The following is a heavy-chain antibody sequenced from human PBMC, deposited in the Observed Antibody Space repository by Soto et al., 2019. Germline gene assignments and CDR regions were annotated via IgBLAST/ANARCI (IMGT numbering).Heavy chain of an antibody. J-gene: IGHJ4*02. CDR2: IKQDGSEK. CDR3: ARDNYGDPIDY. CDR1: GFSFRSYY. V-gene: IGHV3-7*01. Sequence: GGSLRLSCVVSGFSFRSYYMTWVRQAPGKGLEWVASIKQDGSEKYYVDSVKGRFTISRDNAKNSLYLQMNSLRVEDTAVYYCARDNYGDPIDYWGQGTLVTVSS. D-gene: IGHD4-17*01.